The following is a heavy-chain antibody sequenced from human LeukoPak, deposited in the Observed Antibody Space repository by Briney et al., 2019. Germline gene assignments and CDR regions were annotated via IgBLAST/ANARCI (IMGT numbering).Heavy chain of an antibody. CDR3: ARAGGHYYDSSGYIDY. D-gene: IGHD3-22*01. CDR2: IKQDGSEK. Sequence: GGSLRLSCAASGFTFSSYWMSWVRQAPGKGLEWVANIKQDGSEKYYVDSVKGRFTISRDNAKNSLYLQMNSLRAEDTAVYYCARAGGHYYDSSGYIDYWGQGTLVTVSS. V-gene: IGHV3-7*05. CDR1: GFTFSSYW. J-gene: IGHJ4*02.